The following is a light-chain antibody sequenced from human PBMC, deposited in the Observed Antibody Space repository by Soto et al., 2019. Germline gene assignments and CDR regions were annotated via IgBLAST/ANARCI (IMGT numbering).Light chain of an antibody. CDR1: ESLVYSDGDTY. Sequence: DVTLTQSPLSLPVTLGQPASISCRSSESLVYSDGDTYLNWFHQRPGQSPRRLIYKVSDRDSGVPDRFSGRGSGAEFTLTISRVEAEDVGVYFCMQGRHWPPTFGPGTRLEIK. CDR2: KVS. V-gene: IGKV2-30*01. J-gene: IGKJ3*01. CDR3: MQGRHWPPT.